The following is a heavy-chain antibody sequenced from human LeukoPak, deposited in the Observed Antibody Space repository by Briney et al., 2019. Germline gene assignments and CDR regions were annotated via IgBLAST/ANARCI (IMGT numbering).Heavy chain of an antibody. V-gene: IGHV1-18*01. Sequence: SVTVSYMASGYTFTSYGIRWVRQAPGQGLEWMGWISAYNGNTNYAQKLQGRGTMTTDSSTSTAYMELRSLRSDNTAVYYCARDRASWELLPGHYWGQGTLVTVSS. J-gene: IGHJ4*02. D-gene: IGHD1-26*01. CDR3: ARDRASWELLPGHY. CDR2: ISAYNGNT. CDR1: GYTFTSYG.